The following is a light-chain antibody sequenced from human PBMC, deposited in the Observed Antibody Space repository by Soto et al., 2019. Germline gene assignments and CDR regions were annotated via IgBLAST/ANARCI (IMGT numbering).Light chain of an antibody. CDR2: GTS. CDR1: QNVSSTY. CDR3: QQYGSPPIT. J-gene: IGKJ5*01. V-gene: IGKV3-20*01. Sequence: EVVLTQSPATLSLSPGERATLYCRASQNVSSTYLAWYQQQPGQTPRLLMSGTSNRATGTPDRFSGSGSGTDFTLTISRLEPEDFAVYYCQQYGSPPITFGQGTRLEIK.